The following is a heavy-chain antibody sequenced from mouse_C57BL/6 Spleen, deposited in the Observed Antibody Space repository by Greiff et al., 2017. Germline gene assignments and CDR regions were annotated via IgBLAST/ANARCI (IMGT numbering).Heavy chain of an antibody. CDR1: GYTFTDYY. D-gene: IGHD3-3*01. V-gene: IGHV1-26*01. J-gene: IGHJ3*01. CDR3: ASLEGLAY. CDR2: INPNNGGT. Sequence: EVQLQQSGPELVKPRASVKISCKASGYTFTDYYMNWVKQSHGKSLEWIGDINPNNGGTSYNQKFKGKATLTVDKSSSTAYMELRSLTSEDSAVYYCASLEGLAYWGQGTLVTVSA.